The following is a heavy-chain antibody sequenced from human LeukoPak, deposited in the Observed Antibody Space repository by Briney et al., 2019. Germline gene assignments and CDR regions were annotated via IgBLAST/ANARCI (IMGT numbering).Heavy chain of an antibody. D-gene: IGHD2-8*01. CDR3: ARSLGYCTNGVCLFYYFDY. CDR2: IIPILGIA. J-gene: IGHJ4*02. Sequence: SVKVSCKASGGTFSSYTISWVRQAPGQGLEWMGRIIPILGIANYAQKFQGRVTITADKSTSTAYMELSSLRSEDTAVYYCARSLGYCTNGVCLFYYFDYGGQGTLVTVSS. CDR1: GGTFSSYT. V-gene: IGHV1-69*02.